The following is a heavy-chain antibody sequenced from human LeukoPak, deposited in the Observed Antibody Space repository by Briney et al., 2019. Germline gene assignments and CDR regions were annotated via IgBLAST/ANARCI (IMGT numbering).Heavy chain of an antibody. CDR2: ISGSGDST. CDR1: GFTFSSYA. V-gene: IGHV3-23*01. J-gene: IGHJ6*03. Sequence: GGSLRLSCAASGFTFSSYAMNWVRQAPGKGLEWVSGISGSGDSTYYADSVKGRFTISRDSSKNTLYLQMNSLRAEDTAVYYCAKSYGLSYYYYMDVWGKGTTVTVTS. D-gene: IGHD5-18*01. CDR3: AKSYGLSYYYYMDV.